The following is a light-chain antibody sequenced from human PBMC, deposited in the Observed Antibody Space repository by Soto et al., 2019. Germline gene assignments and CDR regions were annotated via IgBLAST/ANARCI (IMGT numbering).Light chain of an antibody. CDR3: QLYGGSHMFS. CDR2: AAS. CDR1: QSISSSY. Sequence: EIVGTQSPGTLSLSPGEGGTLACRASQSISSSYLAWYQQKPGQSPRLLIYAASSRATGIPDRFSGSGSGTDFTLTISRLEPEDFAVYYCQLYGGSHMFSFGQGTKLEIK. J-gene: IGKJ2*01. V-gene: IGKV3-20*01.